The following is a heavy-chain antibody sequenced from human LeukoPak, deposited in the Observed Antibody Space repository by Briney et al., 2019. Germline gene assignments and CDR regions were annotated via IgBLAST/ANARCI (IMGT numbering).Heavy chain of an antibody. CDR3: ARTIRPGGPTVGF. J-gene: IGHJ4*02. Sequence: SQTLSLTCTVSGGSISSGGYYWSWIRQHPGKGLEWIGYIYYSGSTYYNPSLKSRVTISVDTSKNQFSLKLSSVTAADTAVYYCARTIRPGGPTVGFWGQGTLVTVSS. V-gene: IGHV4-31*03. CDR1: GGSISSGGYY. D-gene: IGHD5-12*01. CDR2: IYYSGST.